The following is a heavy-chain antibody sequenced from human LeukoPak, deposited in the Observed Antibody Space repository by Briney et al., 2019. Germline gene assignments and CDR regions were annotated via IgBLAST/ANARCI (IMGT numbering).Heavy chain of an antibody. V-gene: IGHV1-69*05. CDR1: GGTFSSYA. D-gene: IGHD2-8*01. CDR2: IIPIFGTA. CDR3: ARAIPPYCTNGVCYPANFDY. J-gene: IGHJ4*02. Sequence: PVKVSCKASGGTFSSYAISWVRQAPGQGLEWMGGIIPIFGTANYAQKFQGRVTITTDESTSTAYMELSSLRSEDTAVYYCARAIPPYCTNGVCYPANFDYWAREPWSPSPQ.